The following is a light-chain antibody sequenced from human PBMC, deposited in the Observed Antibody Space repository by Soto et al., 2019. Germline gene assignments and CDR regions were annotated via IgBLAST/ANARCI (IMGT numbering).Light chain of an antibody. CDR2: LEGSGNY. CDR3: ETWGSNYRV. V-gene: IGLV4-60*02. Sequence: SVLTQSSSASASLGSSVKLTCTLSSGHSSYIIAWHQQQPGKAPRYLMKLEGSGNYNKGSGVPDRFSGSSSGADRCLTISNLQFEDEADYYCETWGSNYRVFGGGTKVTVL. J-gene: IGLJ2*01. CDR1: SGHSSYI.